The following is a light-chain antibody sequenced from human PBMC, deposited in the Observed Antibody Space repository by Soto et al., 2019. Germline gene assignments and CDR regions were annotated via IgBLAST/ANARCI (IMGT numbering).Light chain of an antibody. CDR1: SSDVGGYDF. CDR3: GTWDSSLSVGV. Sequence: QSALTQPASVSGSPGQSITISCTGTSSDVGGYDFVSWYQHHPGKAPKLIIYEVRTRPSGVSDRFSGSKSGNTASLNISGLQAEDEADYYCGTWDSSLSVGVFGGGTKLTVL. J-gene: IGLJ2*01. V-gene: IGLV2-14*01. CDR2: EVR.